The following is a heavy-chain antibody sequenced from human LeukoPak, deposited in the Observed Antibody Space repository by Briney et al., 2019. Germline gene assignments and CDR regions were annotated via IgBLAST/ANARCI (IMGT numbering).Heavy chain of an antibody. D-gene: IGHD2-2*01. Sequence: GGSLRLSCAASGFTVSSNYMSWVRQAPGKGLEWVSVIYSGGSTYYADSVKGRFTISRDNSKNTLYLQMNSLRAEDTAVYYCARVYCSSTSCYLLYFDYRGQGTLVTVSS. CDR1: GFTVSSNY. CDR3: ARVYCSSTSCYLLYFDY. CDR2: IYSGGST. J-gene: IGHJ4*02. V-gene: IGHV3-66*02.